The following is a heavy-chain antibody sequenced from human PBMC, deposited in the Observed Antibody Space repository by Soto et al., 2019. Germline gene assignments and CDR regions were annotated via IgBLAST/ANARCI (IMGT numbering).Heavy chain of an antibody. CDR1: GFTFSSYA. Sequence: QVRLVESGGGVVQPGRSLRLSCAASGFTFSSYAMHWVRQAPGKGLEWVAVISYDGSNKYYADSVKGRFTISRDNSKNTLYLQMNSLRAEDTAVYYCARGGVYYYDSSGYGRFDYWGQGTLVTVSS. CDR2: ISYDGSNK. J-gene: IGHJ4*02. CDR3: ARGGVYYYDSSGYGRFDY. D-gene: IGHD3-22*01. V-gene: IGHV3-30-3*01.